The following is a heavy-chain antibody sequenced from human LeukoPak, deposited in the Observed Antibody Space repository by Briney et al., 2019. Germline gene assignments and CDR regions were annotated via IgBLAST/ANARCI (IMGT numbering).Heavy chain of an antibody. CDR2: IYTSGST. CDR1: GGSISSGSYY. Sequence: PSQTLSLTCTVSGGSISSGSYYWSWIRQPAGKGLEWIGRIYTSGSTNYNPSLKSRVTMSVDTSKNQFSLKLSSVTAADTAVYYCAREGRAAPHYYYYYMDVWGKGTTVTVSS. D-gene: IGHD6-13*01. J-gene: IGHJ6*03. CDR3: AREGRAAPHYYYYYMDV. V-gene: IGHV4-61*02.